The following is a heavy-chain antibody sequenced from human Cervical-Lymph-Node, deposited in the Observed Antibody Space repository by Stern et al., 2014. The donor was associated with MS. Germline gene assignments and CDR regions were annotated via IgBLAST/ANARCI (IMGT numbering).Heavy chain of an antibody. V-gene: IGHV5-51*01. J-gene: IGHJ4*02. CDR1: GYSFTIYY. Sequence: EVQLVESGAEVKKPGESLKISCKLSGYSFTIYYIAWVRQMPGQGLEWMGVIYPYDSDTTYSPSFQAQITISADKSITTAYLQWSSLRASDTAMYYCARHVQGFDYWGQGTLVTVSS. CDR3: ARHVQGFDY. CDR2: IYPYDSDT.